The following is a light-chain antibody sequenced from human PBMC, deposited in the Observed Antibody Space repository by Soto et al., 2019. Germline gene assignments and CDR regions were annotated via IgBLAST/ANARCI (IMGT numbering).Light chain of an antibody. V-gene: IGLV2-14*01. CDR3: SSHTSSTTLL. J-gene: IGLJ1*01. CDR2: EVI. Sequence: QSALTQPASVSGSPGQSITISCTGTSSDVGGYNFVSWYQHHPGKAPKLMIYEVINRPSGVSTRFSGFKSGNTASLTISGLQAEDEADYYCSSHTSSTTLLFGTGTKVTVL. CDR1: SSDVGGYNF.